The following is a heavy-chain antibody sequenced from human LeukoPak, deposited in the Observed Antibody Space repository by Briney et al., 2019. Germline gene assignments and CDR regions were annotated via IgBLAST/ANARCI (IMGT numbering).Heavy chain of an antibody. V-gene: IGHV3-7*05. D-gene: IGHD2-2*03. CDR1: GFTFTGYR. CDR3: ARSGGYCDGLGY. Sequence: PGGSLRLSCAASGFTFTGYRMSWVRQAPGKGLEWVANIKQDGSEKYYVDSVKGRFTISRDNAKNSVYLQMNSLRAEDTALYYCARSGGYCDGLGYWGQGTLVTVSS. CDR2: IKQDGSEK. J-gene: IGHJ4*02.